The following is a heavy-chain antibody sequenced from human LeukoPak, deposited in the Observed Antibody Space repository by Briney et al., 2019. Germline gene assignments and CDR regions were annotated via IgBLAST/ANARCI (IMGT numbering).Heavy chain of an antibody. D-gene: IGHD5-12*01. CDR2: IYHSGST. V-gene: IGHV4-30-2*01. CDR1: GGSISSGGYS. CDR3: ARGGYSGYDYAGFDY. Sequence: SSETLSLTCAVSGGSISSGGYSWSWIRQPPGKGLEWIGYIYHSGSTYYNPSLKSRVTISVDRSKNQFSLKLSSVTAADTAVYYCARGGYSGYDYAGFDYWGQGTLVTVSS. J-gene: IGHJ4*02.